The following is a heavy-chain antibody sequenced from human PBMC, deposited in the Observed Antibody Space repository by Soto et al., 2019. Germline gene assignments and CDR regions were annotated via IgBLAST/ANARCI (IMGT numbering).Heavy chain of an antibody. CDR3: ARSLLLWFGNLEDDY. J-gene: IGHJ4*02. D-gene: IGHD3-10*01. CDR2: ISAYNGNT. Sequence: QVQLVQSGAEVKKPGASVKVSCKASGYTFTSYGISWVREAPGQGLEWMGWISAYNGNTNYAQKLQGRVTVTTDTSTSTAYMELRSLRSDDTAVYYCARSLLLWFGNLEDDYWGQGTLVTVSS. V-gene: IGHV1-18*01. CDR1: GYTFTSYG.